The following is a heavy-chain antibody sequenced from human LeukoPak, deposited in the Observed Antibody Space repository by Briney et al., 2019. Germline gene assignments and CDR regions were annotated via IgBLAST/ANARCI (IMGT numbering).Heavy chain of an antibody. CDR2: IYYSGST. D-gene: IGHD3-9*01. Sequence: SETLSLTCTVSAYSISSGYYWGCIRQPPGLGLVWIGYIYYSGSTNYNSSLKSRVTISVDTSKNQFSLKLSSVTAADTGVYYCARGFNVLRYFDWLFYMDVWGKGTTVTISS. CDR3: ARGFNVLRYFDWLFYMDV. V-gene: IGHV4-61*01. J-gene: IGHJ6*03. CDR1: AYSISSGYY.